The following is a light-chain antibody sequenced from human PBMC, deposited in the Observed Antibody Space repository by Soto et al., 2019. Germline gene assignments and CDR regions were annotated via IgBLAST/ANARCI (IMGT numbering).Light chain of an antibody. CDR3: QRYGGSPPWT. Sequence: EIVLTQSPGTLSLSPGERATLSCRASQSVSSSYLAWYQQKPGQAPRLLIYGASSRATGIPDRFSGSGSGTDFTLTISRLEPEDFAVYYCQRYGGSPPWTFGQGNKVEIK. CDR2: GAS. V-gene: IGKV3-20*01. J-gene: IGKJ1*01. CDR1: QSVSSSY.